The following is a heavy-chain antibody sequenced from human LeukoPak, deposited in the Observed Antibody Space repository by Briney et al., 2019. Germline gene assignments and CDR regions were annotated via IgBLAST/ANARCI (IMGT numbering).Heavy chain of an antibody. CDR2: IYYSGST. Sequence: SETLSLTCTVSGGSISNYYWSWIRQPPGKGLEWIGYIYYSGSTNYNPSLKSRVTISVDTSKNQFSLKLSSVTAADTAVYYCARDGAQHYYDSSGPYYFDYWGQGTLVTVSS. CDR3: ARDGAQHYYDSSGPYYFDY. V-gene: IGHV4-59*12. J-gene: IGHJ4*02. CDR1: GGSISNYY. D-gene: IGHD3-22*01.